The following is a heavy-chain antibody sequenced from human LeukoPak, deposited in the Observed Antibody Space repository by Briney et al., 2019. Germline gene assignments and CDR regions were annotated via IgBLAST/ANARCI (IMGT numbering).Heavy chain of an antibody. CDR1: GFTFSSYA. Sequence: GGSLRLSCAASGFTFSSYAMSWVRQAPGKGLDWVSVISGSGGSTYYADSVKGRFTISRDNAKNSLYLQMNSLRAEDTAVYYCARDTTKYSTSRYGGMDVWGQGTTVTVSS. V-gene: IGHV3-23*01. D-gene: IGHD2-2*01. CDR2: ISGSGGST. J-gene: IGHJ6*02. CDR3: ARDTTKYSTSRYGGMDV.